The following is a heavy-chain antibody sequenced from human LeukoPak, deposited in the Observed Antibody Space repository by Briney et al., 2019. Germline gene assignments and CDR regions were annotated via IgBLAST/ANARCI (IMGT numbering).Heavy chain of an antibody. CDR3: AKGSSSGCRLGRNDY. Sequence: PGGSLRLSCAASGFTFSSYAMSWVRQAPGKGLEWVSGISGSGGNTDYADSVKGRFTISRDNSKNTLYLQMNSLRAEDTAVYYCAKGSSSGCRLGRNDYWGQGTLVTVSS. CDR1: GFTFSSYA. V-gene: IGHV3-23*01. CDR2: ISGSGGNT. J-gene: IGHJ4*02. D-gene: IGHD6-19*01.